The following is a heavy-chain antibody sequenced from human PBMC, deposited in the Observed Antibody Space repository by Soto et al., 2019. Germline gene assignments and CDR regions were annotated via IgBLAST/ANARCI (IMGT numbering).Heavy chain of an antibody. Sequence: EVRLVESGGALVQRGGSLTLSCAASGFRFSIYSMNWVRQAPGKGLEWSAYITSDTKTIKYAESVKGRFTISRDNAKNSVYLQLTNLSDEDTAVDYCARSVEGQFDYWGQGTVVTVSS. CDR1: GFRFSIYS. D-gene: IGHD6-19*01. V-gene: IGHV3-48*02. CDR3: ARSVEGQFDY. J-gene: IGHJ4*02. CDR2: ITSDTKTI.